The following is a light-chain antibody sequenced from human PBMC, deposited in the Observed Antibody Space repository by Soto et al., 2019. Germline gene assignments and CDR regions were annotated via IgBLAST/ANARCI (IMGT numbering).Light chain of an antibody. CDR3: QQRSNWIT. V-gene: IGKV3-11*01. CDR2: DAS. CDR1: QSVSSY. J-gene: IGKJ5*01. Sequence: EIVLTQSPATLSLSPGERATLSCRASQSVSSYLAWYQQKPGQAPRLLIYDASKRVTGIPVRFSGSGSGTAFTLPISSLEPEDFAVYYCQQRSNWITFGQGTRLDIK.